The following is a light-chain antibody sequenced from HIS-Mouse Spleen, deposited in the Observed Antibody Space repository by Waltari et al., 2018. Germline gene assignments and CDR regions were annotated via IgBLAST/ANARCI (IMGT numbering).Light chain of an antibody. CDR1: QGISSY. CDR2: AAS. V-gene: IGKV1-8*01. J-gene: IGKJ2*01. CDR3: QQYYSYPYT. Sequence: AIRMTQSPSSLSASTGDRVTITCRASQGISSYLAWYQQKPGKAPKILIYAASTLQSGVPSRFSVSGSGTDFTLTISCLQSEDFATYYCQQYYSYPYTFGQGTKLEIK.